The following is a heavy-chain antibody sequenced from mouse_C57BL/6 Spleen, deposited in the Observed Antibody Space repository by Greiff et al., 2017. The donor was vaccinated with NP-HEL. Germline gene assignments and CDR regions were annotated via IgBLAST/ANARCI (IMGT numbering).Heavy chain of an antibody. CDR3: ARGDCGSEDAMDY. CDR2: ISDGGSYT. D-gene: IGHD1-1*01. Sequence: EVKVVESGGGLVKPGGSLKLSCAASGFTFSSYAMSWVRQTPEKRLEWVATISDGGSYTYYPDNVKGRFTISRDNAKNNLYLQMSHLKSEDTAMYYCARGDCGSEDAMDYWGQGTSVTVSS. V-gene: IGHV5-4*03. J-gene: IGHJ4*01. CDR1: GFTFSSYA.